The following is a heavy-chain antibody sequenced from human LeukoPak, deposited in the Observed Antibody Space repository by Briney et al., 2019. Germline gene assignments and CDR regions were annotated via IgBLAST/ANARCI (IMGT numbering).Heavy chain of an antibody. CDR1: GFTFSSYG. CDR3: ARSFLPDFDY. CDR2: IWKDGSNI. J-gene: IGHJ4*02. Sequence: QSGGSLRLSCAASGFTFSSYGMHWVRQAPGKGLEWVAVIWKDGSNIYYADSVKGRFTISRDNSKNTLYLQMNSLRAEDTAVYYRARSFLPDFDYWGQGTLVTVSS. V-gene: IGHV3-33*01. D-gene: IGHD1-14*01.